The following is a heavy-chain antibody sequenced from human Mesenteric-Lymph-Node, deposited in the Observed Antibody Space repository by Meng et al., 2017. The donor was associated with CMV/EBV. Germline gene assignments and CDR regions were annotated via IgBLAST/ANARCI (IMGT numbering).Heavy chain of an antibody. D-gene: IGHD5-18*01. CDR2: IYGSGGST. V-gene: IGHV3-23*01. CDR3: AHTRGYSYGYKGDY. J-gene: IGHJ4*02. Sequence: GESLKISCAASGFTFSNYVMTWVRQAPGKGLEWVSLIYGSGGSTYYADSVKGRFTISRDNSKNTLYLQMNSLRAEDTAVYYCAHTRGYSYGYKGDYWGQGTLVTVSS. CDR1: GFTFSNYV.